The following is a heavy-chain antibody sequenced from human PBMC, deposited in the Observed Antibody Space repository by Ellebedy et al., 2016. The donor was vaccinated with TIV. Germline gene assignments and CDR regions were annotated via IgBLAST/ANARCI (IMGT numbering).Heavy chain of an antibody. CDR2: IYWNDDN. J-gene: IGHJ5*02. CDR3: AHRGLDSSSWYGNWFDP. D-gene: IGHD6-13*01. CDR1: GFSLSTSGVG. V-gene: IGHV2-5*01. Sequence: SGPTLVKPTQTLTLTCTFSGFSLSTSGVGVGWIRQPPGKALEWLALIYWNDDNRYSPSLKSRLTITKDTSKNQVVITMTNRDPVDTATYYCAHRGLDSSSWYGNWFDPWGQGTLVTVSS.